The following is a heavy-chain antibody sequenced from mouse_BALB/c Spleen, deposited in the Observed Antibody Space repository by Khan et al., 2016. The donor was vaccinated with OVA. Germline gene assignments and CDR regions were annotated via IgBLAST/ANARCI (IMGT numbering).Heavy chain of an antibody. V-gene: IGHV5-9*03. CDR3: ASANCGTFAY. D-gene: IGHD2-1*01. CDR1: GFTFSSFS. CDR2: ISSGGDNT. Sequence: EVELVESGGGLVKPGGSLKLSCAASGFTFSSFSMSWVRQTPEKRLEWVATISSGGDNTYYPDSVKGRFTISRDNAKNNLYLQMSRLESENTAFYSCASANCGTFAYWGQGTLVTVSA. J-gene: IGHJ3*01.